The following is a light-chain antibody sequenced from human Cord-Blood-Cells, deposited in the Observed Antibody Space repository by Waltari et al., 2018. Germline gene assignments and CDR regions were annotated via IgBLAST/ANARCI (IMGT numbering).Light chain of an antibody. J-gene: IGLJ1*01. V-gene: IGLV2-23*02. CDR2: EVS. Sequence: QSALTQPASASGSPGQSITISCTGTSSDVGSYNLVSWYQQHPGKAPKLIIYEVSKRPSGVSNRFSGSKSGNTASLTISGLQAEDEADYYCCSYAGSSTYVFGTGTKVTVL. CDR3: CSYAGSSTYV. CDR1: SSDVGSYNL.